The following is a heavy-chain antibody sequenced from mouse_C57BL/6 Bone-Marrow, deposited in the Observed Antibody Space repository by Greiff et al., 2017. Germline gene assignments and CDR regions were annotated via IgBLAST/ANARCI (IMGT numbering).Heavy chain of an antibody. Sequence: QVQLQQSGAELVKPGASVKLSCKASGYTFTSYWMPWVKQRPGQGLEWIGMIHPNSGSTNYNEKFKSKATLTVDKSSSTAYMQLSSLTSEDSAVYYCATKSYYYAMDYWGQGTSVTVSS. CDR3: ATKSYYYAMDY. CDR1: GYTFTSYW. CDR2: IHPNSGST. V-gene: IGHV1-64*01. J-gene: IGHJ4*01.